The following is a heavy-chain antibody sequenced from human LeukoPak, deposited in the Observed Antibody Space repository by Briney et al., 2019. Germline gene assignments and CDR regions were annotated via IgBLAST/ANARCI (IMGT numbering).Heavy chain of an antibody. CDR2: FDQEDGET. CDR3: AIDVWGEGFKLDP. Sequence: ASVSVSCKVSGYSLTDYPMHWVRQVPGKGLEWMGGFDQEDGETFYAQKFQGRVTMTEDASTDAAYLELTSLTSEDTAVYYCAIDVWGEGFKLDPWGQGTLVTVSS. D-gene: IGHD3-16*01. V-gene: IGHV1-24*01. CDR1: GYSLTDYP. J-gene: IGHJ5*02.